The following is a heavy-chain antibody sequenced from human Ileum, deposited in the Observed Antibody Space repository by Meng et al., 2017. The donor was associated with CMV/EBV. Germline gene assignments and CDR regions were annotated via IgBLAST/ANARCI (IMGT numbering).Heavy chain of an antibody. CDR3: ASGDSLRAVDF. V-gene: IGHV4-39*07. D-gene: IGHD2-21*02. J-gene: IGHJ4*02. Sequence: QLQLRESGPVLVTPSGNLSLTGTGSGASISRSTYYWGWIRQPPGKGLEWIGSIYYSGGTYYNPSIKSRVTISVDTSKNQFSLKLNSVTAADTAVYYCASGDSLRAVDFWGQGTLVTVSS. CDR2: IYYSGGT. CDR1: GASISRSTYY.